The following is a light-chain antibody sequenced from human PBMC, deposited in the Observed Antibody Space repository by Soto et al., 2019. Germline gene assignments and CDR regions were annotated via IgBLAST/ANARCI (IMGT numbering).Light chain of an antibody. V-gene: IGLV2-14*01. CDR3: CSFVRTNGLL. CDR1: RSDVGGYNY. Sequence: QSALTQPASVSGSAGQSITISCTGSRSDVGGYNYVSWYQQSPGKAPRLIIYEVRNRPAGVSNRFSGSKSGNMASLTISGLQDADEADYFCCSFVRTNGLLFGGGTKLTVL. CDR2: EVR. J-gene: IGLJ2*01.